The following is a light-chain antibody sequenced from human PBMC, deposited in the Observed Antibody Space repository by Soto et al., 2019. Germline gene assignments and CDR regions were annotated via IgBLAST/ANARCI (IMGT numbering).Light chain of an antibody. V-gene: IGKV1-27*01. CDR3: QHYNSAPPGLT. Sequence: DIQMTQSPSSLSPSVGDRVTITCRASQGISNYLDWFQKKPGKVPKLLIYAASTLQSGVPSRFSGSGSGTDFIVTISSLQPEDVATSSCQHYNSAPPGLTFGGGTEV. J-gene: IGKJ4*01. CDR2: AAS. CDR1: QGISNY.